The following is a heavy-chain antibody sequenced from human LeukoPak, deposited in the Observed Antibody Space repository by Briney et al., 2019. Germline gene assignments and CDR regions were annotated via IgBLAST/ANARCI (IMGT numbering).Heavy chain of an antibody. CDR1: GVSINNNVSS. Sequence: SETLSLTCTVSGVSINNNVSSWAWIRQPQGKGLESIATIYYTGSTYYNPSLKSRVTISVDTSKNQFSLKLSSVTAADTAVYYCAGLLGIAVAYFDYWGQGTLVTGSS. CDR3: AGLLGIAVAYFDY. D-gene: IGHD6-19*01. CDR2: IYYTGST. V-gene: IGHV4-39*01. J-gene: IGHJ4*02.